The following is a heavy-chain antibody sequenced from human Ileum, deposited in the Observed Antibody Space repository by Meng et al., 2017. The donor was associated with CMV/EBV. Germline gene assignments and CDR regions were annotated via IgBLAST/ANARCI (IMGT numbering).Heavy chain of an antibody. CDR2: IDWDDGK. V-gene: IGHV2-70D*14. CDR1: GFSLSTSGMR. CDR3: SRDFGY. J-gene: IGHJ4*02. Sequence: SGPTLAQPPQTLTLTCTFSGFSLSTSGMRGSWIRQSPGKPLEWLARIDWDDGKFYSTSLKTRLTISKDTSKNQVVLIMTNVDPEDTGTYYCSRDFGYWGQGTLVTVSS.